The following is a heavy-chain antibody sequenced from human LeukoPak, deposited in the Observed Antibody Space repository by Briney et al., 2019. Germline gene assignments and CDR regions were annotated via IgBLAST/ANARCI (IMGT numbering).Heavy chain of an antibody. J-gene: IGHJ3*02. CDR2: IKQDGSEK. V-gene: IGHV3-7*01. CDR3: ARDSPYSSGWYEAFDI. D-gene: IGHD6-19*01. Sequence: PGGSLRLSCAASGFTFSSYWMSWVRQAPGKGLEWVANIKQDGSEKYYVDSVKGRFTISRDNAKNSLYLQMNSLRAEDTAVYYCARDSPYSSGWYEAFDIWGQGTMVTVSS. CDR1: GFTFSSYW.